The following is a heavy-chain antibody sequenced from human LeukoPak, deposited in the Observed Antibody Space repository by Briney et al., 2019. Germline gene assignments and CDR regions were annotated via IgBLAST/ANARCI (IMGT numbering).Heavy chain of an antibody. CDR1: RFTFSSYW. Sequence: GGSLRLSCAASRFTFSSYWMSWVRQAPGKGLEWVANIKQDGSEKYYVDSVKGRFTISRDNAKNSLYLQMNSLRAEDTAVYYCARDYLMSWGQGTLVTVSS. V-gene: IGHV3-7*03. CDR2: IKQDGSEK. J-gene: IGHJ4*02. D-gene: IGHD2-8*01. CDR3: ARDYLMS.